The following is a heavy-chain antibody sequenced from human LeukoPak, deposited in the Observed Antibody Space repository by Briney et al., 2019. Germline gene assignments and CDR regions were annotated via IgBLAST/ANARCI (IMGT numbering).Heavy chain of an antibody. CDR2: ISYDGSNK. Sequence: GRSLRLSCAAPGFTFSSYGMHWVRQAPGKGLEWVAVISYDGSNKYYADSVQGRFTISRDNSKNTLYLQMNSLRAEDTAVYYCAKEATVTDWYFDLWGRGTLVTVSS. CDR1: GFTFSSYG. CDR3: AKEATVTDWYFDL. D-gene: IGHD4-17*01. V-gene: IGHV3-30*18. J-gene: IGHJ2*01.